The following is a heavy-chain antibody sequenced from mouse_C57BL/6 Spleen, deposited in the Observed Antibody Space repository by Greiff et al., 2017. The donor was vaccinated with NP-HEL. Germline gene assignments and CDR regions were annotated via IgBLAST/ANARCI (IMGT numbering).Heavy chain of an antibody. V-gene: IGHV5-17*01. D-gene: IGHD1-1*01. CDR2: ISSGSSTI. CDR1: GFTFSDYG. CDR3: ARRVITTVVDWYFDV. Sequence: EVKLVESGGGLVKPGGSLKLSCAASGFTFSDYGMHWVRQAPEKGLEWVAYISSGSSTIYYADTVKGRFTISRDNAKNTLFLQMTSLRSEDTAMYYCARRVITTVVDWYFDVWGTGTTVTVSS. J-gene: IGHJ1*03.